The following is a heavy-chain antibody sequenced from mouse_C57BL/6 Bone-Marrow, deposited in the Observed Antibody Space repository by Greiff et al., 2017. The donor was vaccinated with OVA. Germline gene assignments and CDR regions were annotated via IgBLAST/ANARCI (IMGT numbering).Heavy chain of an antibody. CDR1: GYTFTSYW. CDR3: TRRAHYGSPGYFDY. D-gene: IGHD1-1*01. CDR2: IYPGNSDT. J-gene: IGHJ2*01. V-gene: IGHV1-5*01. Sequence: VQLQQSGTVLARPGASVKMSCKTSGYTFTSYWMHWVKQRPGQGLEWIGAIYPGNSDTSYNQKFKGKAKLTAVTSASTAYMELSSLTNEDSAVYYCTRRAHYGSPGYFDYWGQGTTLTVSS.